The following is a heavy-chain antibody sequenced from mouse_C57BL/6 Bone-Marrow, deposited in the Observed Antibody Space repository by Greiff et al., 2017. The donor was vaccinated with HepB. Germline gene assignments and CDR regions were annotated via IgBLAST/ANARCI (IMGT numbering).Heavy chain of an antibody. Sequence: QVQLQQPGAELVKPGASVKMSCKASGYTFTSYWITWVKQRPGQGLEWIGDIYPGSGSTNYNEKFKSKATLTVDTSSSTAYMQLSSLTSDDSAVYYCVFDYYGSSYLAMDYWGQGTSVTVSS. CDR1: GYTFTSYW. V-gene: IGHV1-55*01. CDR2: IYPGSGST. CDR3: VFDYYGSSYLAMDY. D-gene: IGHD1-1*01. J-gene: IGHJ4*01.